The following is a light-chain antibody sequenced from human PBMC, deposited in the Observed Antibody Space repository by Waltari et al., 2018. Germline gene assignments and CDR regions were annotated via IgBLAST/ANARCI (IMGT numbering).Light chain of an antibody. CDR2: AAS. CDR3: QQFGSSPSIT. CDR1: QSVISSN. Sequence: EIVLTQSPGTLSLSPGERATLSCRASQSVISSNLAWYQQKPGQALRLLIYAASIRATGSPVRFSGTGSGTDFTLTISRLEPEDFAVYYCQQFGSSPSITFGQGTRLEIK. J-gene: IGKJ5*01. V-gene: IGKV3-20*01.